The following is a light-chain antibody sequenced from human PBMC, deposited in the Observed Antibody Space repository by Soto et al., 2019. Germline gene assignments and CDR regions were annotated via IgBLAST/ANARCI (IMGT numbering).Light chain of an antibody. J-gene: IGKJ5*01. CDR1: QSVSSY. CDR3: QQYGISPIT. V-gene: IGKV3-20*01. Sequence: EVMITQSPSTESVSPGDRATLHYGASQSVSSYLAWYRQKPGQAPRLVIYGASSRATGIPDRFSGSGSGTDFTLTISRLEPEDFAVYYCQQYGISPITFGQGTRL. CDR2: GAS.